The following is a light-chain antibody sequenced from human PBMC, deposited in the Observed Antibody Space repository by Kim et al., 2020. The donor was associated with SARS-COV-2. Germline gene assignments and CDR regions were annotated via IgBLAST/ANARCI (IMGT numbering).Light chain of an antibody. V-gene: IGLV6-57*01. CDR3: QSHDGSTHWI. J-gene: IGLJ2*01. CDR1: SGSIASNY. Sequence: TVTISCTRSSGSIASNYVQWYQQCPGSSPTTVIYEDNKRPSGVPDRFSGSIDSSSNSASLTISGLKTEDEADYYCQSHDGSTHWIFGGGTQLTVL. CDR2: EDN.